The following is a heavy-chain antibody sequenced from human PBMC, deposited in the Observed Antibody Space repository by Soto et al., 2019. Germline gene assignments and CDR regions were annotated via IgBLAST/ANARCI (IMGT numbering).Heavy chain of an antibody. J-gene: IGHJ4*02. CDR3: AKVRDGYNYGY. D-gene: IGHD5-12*01. V-gene: IGHV3-30*18. Sequence: VAVISYDGSNKYYADSVKGRFTISRDNSKNTLYLQMNSLRAEDTAVYYCAKVRDGYNYGYWGQGTLVTVSS. CDR2: ISYDGSNK.